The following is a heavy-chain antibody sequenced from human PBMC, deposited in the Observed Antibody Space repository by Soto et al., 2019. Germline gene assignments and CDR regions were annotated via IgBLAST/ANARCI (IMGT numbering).Heavy chain of an antibody. CDR2: INPSGGST. Sequence: ASVKVSCKASGYTFTSYYMHWVRQAPGQGLEWMGIINPSGGSTSYAQKFQGRVTMTRDTSTSTVYMELSSLRSEDTAVYYCARDYYAGGHYYYGMDVWGQGTTVTVSS. J-gene: IGHJ6*02. D-gene: IGHD3-10*01. V-gene: IGHV1-46*01. CDR3: ARDYYAGGHYYYGMDV. CDR1: GYTFTSYY.